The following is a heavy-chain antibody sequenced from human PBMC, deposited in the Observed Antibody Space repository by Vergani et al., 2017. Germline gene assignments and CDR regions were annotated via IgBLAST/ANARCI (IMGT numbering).Heavy chain of an antibody. J-gene: IGHJ3*02. D-gene: IGHD6-19*01. Sequence: EVQLVESGGGLVQPGGSLRLSCAASGFTFSSYWMSWVRQAPGKGLEWMANIKQDGSEKYYVDSVKGRFTISRDNAKNSLYLQMNSLRAEDTAVYYCARDGASGYSSGWYDAFDIWGQGTMVTVSS. V-gene: IGHV3-7*01. CDR3: ARDGASGYSSGWYDAFDI. CDR1: GFTFSSYW. CDR2: IKQDGSEK.